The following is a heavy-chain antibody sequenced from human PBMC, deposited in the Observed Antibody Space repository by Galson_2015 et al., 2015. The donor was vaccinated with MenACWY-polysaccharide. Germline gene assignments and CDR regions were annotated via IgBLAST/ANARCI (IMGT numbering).Heavy chain of an antibody. CDR3: TVNYGGNSGDAFYI. D-gene: IGHD4-23*01. J-gene: IGHJ3*02. CDR2: TYYRSKWYN. CDR1: GDSVSSNSAA. V-gene: IGHV6-1*01. Sequence: CAISGDSVSSNSAAWNWIRQSPSRGLEWLGRTYYRSKWYNDYAVSVRSRITINPDTSKNQFSLQLNSVTPEDTAVYYCTVNYGGNSGDAFYIWGQGTMVTVSS.